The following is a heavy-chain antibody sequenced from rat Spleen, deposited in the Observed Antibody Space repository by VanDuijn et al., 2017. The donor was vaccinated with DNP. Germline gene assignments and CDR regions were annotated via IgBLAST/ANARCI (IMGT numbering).Heavy chain of an antibody. J-gene: IGHJ2*01. CDR2: INYSGGT. D-gene: IGHD1-2*01. CDR1: GYSITSNY. V-gene: IGHV3-1*01. Sequence: VQLKESGPGLVKPSQSLSLTCSVTGYSITSNYWAWIRKFPGNKMEWMGYINYSGGTGLNPSLKSRISITRDTSKNQFFLQLNSVTTEDTATYYCARGSSPDYWGQGVMVTVSS. CDR3: ARGSSPDY.